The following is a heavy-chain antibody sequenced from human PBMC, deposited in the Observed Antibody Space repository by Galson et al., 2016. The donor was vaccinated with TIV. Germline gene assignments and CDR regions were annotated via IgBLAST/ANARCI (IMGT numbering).Heavy chain of an antibody. CDR1: GFSFKNAW. V-gene: IGHV3-15*05. Sequence: SLRLSCAASGFSFKNAWMSWVRQAPGKGLDWVGRIKNRDYGGTTDYAEPVKGRFTISRDDAKDGLFLQMDSLKTEDTAIYYCTAGLHNSGGMDHWGQGTLSPSPQ. CDR2: IKNRDYGGTT. J-gene: IGHJ4*02. D-gene: IGHD7-27*01. CDR3: TAGLHNSGGMDH.